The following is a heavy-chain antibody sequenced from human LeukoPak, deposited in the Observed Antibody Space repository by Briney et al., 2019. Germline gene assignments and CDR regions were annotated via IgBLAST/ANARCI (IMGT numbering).Heavy chain of an antibody. CDR2: IYYSGST. D-gene: IGHD3-10*01. V-gene: IGHV4-59*01. Sequence: SETLSLTCTVSGGSISSYYWSWIRQPPGKGLEWIGYIYYSGSTNYNPSLKSRVTISVDTSKNQFSLKLSSVTAADTAVYYCARGGELWFGELLSIWGQGTLVTVSS. CDR3: ARGGELWFGELLSI. CDR1: GGSISSYY. J-gene: IGHJ4*02.